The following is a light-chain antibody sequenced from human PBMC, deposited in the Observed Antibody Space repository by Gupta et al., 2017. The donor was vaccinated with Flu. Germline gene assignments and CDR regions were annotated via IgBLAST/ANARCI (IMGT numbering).Light chain of an antibody. Sequence: EIVMTQSPATLSVSPGERATLSCRASQSVTSNLAWYQQKPGQAPRLLMYGASTRATGIPARFSGSGSGTEFTLTISGLQSEDFAVYYCQQYNNWPQTFGQGTKVEIK. CDR3: QQYNNWPQT. V-gene: IGKV3-15*01. CDR2: GAS. J-gene: IGKJ1*01. CDR1: QSVTSN.